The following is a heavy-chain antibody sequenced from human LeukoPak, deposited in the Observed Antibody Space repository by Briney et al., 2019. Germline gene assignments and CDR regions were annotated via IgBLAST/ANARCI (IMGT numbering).Heavy chain of an antibody. CDR3: ESPGIAVAGTWY. D-gene: IGHD6-19*01. CDR2: IYYSGST. J-gene: IGHJ4*02. Sequence: SETLSLPCSLSGRSISSSSYFWGWIPQPPAKGLQWIANIYYSGSTCYNASLKSRVTISVDTYKNQFSLKLNSVTSAATAVYYCESPGIAVAGTWYWGQGTLVTVSS. CDR1: GRSISSSSYF. V-gene: IGHV4-39*01.